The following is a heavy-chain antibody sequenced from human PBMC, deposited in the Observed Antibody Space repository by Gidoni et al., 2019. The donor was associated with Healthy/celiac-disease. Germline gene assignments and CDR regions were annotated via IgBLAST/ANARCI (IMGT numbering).Heavy chain of an antibody. CDR3: ARGARGGSGYYWGPFDY. Sequence: SSYAMHCVRQAPGKGLEWVAVISYDGSNKYYADSVKGRFTSSRDNSKDTLYLQMNSLRAEDTAVYYCARGARGGSGYYWGPFDYWGQGTLVTVS. J-gene: IGHJ4*02. CDR2: ISYDGSNK. CDR1: SSYA. V-gene: IGHV3-30-3*01. D-gene: IGHD3-22*01.